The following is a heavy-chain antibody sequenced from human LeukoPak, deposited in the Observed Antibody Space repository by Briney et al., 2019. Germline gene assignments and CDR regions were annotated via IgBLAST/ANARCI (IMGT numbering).Heavy chain of an antibody. D-gene: IGHD6-13*01. CDR1: GFTFSSYG. CDR3: VRSSSWYATQGKWFDP. CDR2: ISYDGSNK. Sequence: GGSLRLSCAASGFTFSSYGMHWVRQAPGKGLEWVAVISYDGSNKYYADSVKGRFTISRDNSKNTLYLQMNSLRAEDTALYYCVRSSSWYATQGKWFDPWGQGTLVTVSS. J-gene: IGHJ5*02. V-gene: IGHV3-30*03.